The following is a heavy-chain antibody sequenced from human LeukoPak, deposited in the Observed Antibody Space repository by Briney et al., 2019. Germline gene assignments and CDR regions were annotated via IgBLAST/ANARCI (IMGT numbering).Heavy chain of an antibody. V-gene: IGHV1-69*06. CDR3: ASRKEKTTVTTKFYALDI. Sequence: SVKVSCKASGGTFSSYAISWVRQAPGQGVEWMGGIIPIFGTANYAQKFQGRVTITADKSTSTAYMELSSLRSEDTAVYYCASRKEKTTVTTKFYALDIWGQGTMVTVSS. CDR2: IIPIFGTA. D-gene: IGHD4-17*01. J-gene: IGHJ3*02. CDR1: GGTFSSYA.